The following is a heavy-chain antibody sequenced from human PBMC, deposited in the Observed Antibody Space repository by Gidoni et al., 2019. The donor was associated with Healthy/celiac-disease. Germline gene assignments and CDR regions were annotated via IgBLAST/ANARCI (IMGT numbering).Heavy chain of an antibody. V-gene: IGHV3-30-3*01. J-gene: IGHJ2*01. CDR3: ARDKRGAAIYWYFDL. CDR2: ISYDGSNK. D-gene: IGHD1-26*01. CDR1: GFPFSSYA. Sequence: QVQLVESGGGVVQPGGSLSLSCAASGFPFSSYAMHRVRQAPEKGLEWVAVISYDGSNKYYADSVKGRFTISRDNSKNTLYLQMNSLRAEDTAVYYCARDKRGAAIYWYFDLWGRGTLVTVSS.